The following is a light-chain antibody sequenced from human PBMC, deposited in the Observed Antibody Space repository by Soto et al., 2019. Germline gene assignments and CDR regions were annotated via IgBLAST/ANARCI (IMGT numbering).Light chain of an antibody. CDR1: SSDVGGYNY. Sequence: QSALTQPRSVCGSPGQSVTISCTGTSSDVGGYNYVSWYQQHPVKAPKLMIYDVTKRPSGVPDRFSGSKSGNTASLTISGLQAEDEADYYCCSYAGSYTWVFGGGTKLTVL. J-gene: IGLJ3*02. CDR2: DVT. V-gene: IGLV2-11*01. CDR3: CSYAGSYTWV.